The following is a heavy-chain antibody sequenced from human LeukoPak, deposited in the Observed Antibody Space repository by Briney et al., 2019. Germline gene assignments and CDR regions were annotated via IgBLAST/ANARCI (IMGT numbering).Heavy chain of an antibody. CDR2: INQSGST. Sequence: KPSETLSLTCAVYGGSFSGYYWSWIRQPPGKGLEWIGEINQSGSTNYNPSLKSRVTISVDTSKNQFSLKLSSVTAADTAVYYCARGGRRITMIVVAKGYFDYWGQGTLVTVSS. D-gene: IGHD3-22*01. CDR1: GGSFSGYY. J-gene: IGHJ4*02. V-gene: IGHV4-34*01. CDR3: ARGGRRITMIVVAKGYFDY.